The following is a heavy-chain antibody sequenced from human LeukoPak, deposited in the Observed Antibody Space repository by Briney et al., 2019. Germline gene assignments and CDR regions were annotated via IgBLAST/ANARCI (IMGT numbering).Heavy chain of an antibody. CDR2: IIPILGIA. CDR3: ARGGFRAARPGGVWFDP. D-gene: IGHD6-6*01. V-gene: IGHV1-69*10. J-gene: IGHJ5*02. CDR1: GYTFTSYD. Sequence: VKVSCKASGYTFTSYDINWVRQAPGQGLEWMGRIIPILGIANYAQKFQGRVTITADKSTSTAYMELSSLRSEDTAVYYCARGGFRAARPGGVWFDPWGQGTLVTVPS.